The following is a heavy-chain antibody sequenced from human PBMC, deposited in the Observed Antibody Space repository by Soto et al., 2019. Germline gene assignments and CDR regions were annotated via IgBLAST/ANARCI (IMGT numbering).Heavy chain of an antibody. CDR1: GGSISSPDYY. V-gene: IGHV4-39*01. D-gene: IGHD3-10*01. CDR3: ARLETMVRGVRYFDY. J-gene: IGHJ4*02. CDR2: INFGGST. Sequence: QLQLQESGPGLVKFSETLSLTCSVSGGSISSPDYYWGWIRQPPGRGLEWLGNINFGGSTHYNPSLNDRVTISVDTSQNQFSLRLSFVTAADTAVYYCARLETMVRGVRYFDYWGQGTLVTVAP.